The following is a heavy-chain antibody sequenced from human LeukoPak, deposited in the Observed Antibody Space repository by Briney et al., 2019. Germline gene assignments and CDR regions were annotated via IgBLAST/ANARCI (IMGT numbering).Heavy chain of an antibody. CDR3: ASAQMTTVTTYAFDI. CDR2: IYHSGST. Sequence: SETLSLTCAVYGGSFSGYYWGWIRQPPGKGLEWIGSIYHSGSTYYNPSLKSRVTISVDTSKNQFSLKLSSVTAADTAVYYCASAQMTTVTTYAFDIWGQGTMVTVSS. J-gene: IGHJ3*02. V-gene: IGHV4-38-2*01. D-gene: IGHD4-17*01. CDR1: GGSFSGYY.